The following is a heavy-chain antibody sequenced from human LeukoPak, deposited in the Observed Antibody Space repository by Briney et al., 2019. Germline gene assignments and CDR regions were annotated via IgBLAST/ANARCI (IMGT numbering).Heavy chain of an antibody. J-gene: IGHJ6*02. CDR1: GSSFTSSW. V-gene: IGHV5-10-1*01. Sequence: GEPLRFSCEASGSSFTSSWISWARQMPGKGLAWMGRFDLIDAYTTYSPSFQSHVTISSDKYIRTAYLQWSSLKASDTAIYYCARHGYCSGGSCYSASYFSYYGMDVWGQGTSVTVSS. CDR2: FDLIDAYT. CDR3: ARHGYCSGGSCYSASYFSYYGMDV. D-gene: IGHD2-15*01.